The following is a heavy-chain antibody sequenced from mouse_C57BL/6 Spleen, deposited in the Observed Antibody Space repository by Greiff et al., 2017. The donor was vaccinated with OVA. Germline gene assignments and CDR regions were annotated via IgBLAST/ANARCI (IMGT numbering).Heavy chain of an antibody. CDR1: GYTFTSYW. D-gene: IGHD1-1*01. V-gene: IGHV1-69*01. CDR3: ARPYYYGSSKAMDY. CDR2: IDPSDSYT. J-gene: IGHJ4*01. Sequence: QVQLQQPGAELVMPGASVKLSCKASGYTFTSYWMHWVKQRPGQGLEWIGEIDPSDSYTNYNQKFKGKSTLTVDKSSSTAYMQLSSLTSEDSAVYYGARPYYYGSSKAMDYWGQGTSVTVSS.